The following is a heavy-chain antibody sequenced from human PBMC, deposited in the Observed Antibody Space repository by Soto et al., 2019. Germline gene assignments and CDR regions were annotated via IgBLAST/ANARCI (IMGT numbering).Heavy chain of an antibody. CDR1: GGSVSSGSYY. V-gene: IGHV4-61*01. Sequence: SETLSLTCTVSGGSVSSGSYYWSWIRQPPGKGLEWIGYIYYSGSTNYNPSLKSRVTISVDTSKNQFSLKLSSVTAADTAVYYCARLFGGANNWFDPWGQGTLVTVSS. CDR2: IYYSGST. D-gene: IGHD3-10*01. CDR3: ARLFGGANNWFDP. J-gene: IGHJ5*02.